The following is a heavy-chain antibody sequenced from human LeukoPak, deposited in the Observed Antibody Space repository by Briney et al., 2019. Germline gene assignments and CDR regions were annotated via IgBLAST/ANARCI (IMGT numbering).Heavy chain of an antibody. Sequence: GGSLRLSRAASGFTFSSYGMHRVREAPGKGLEWGAVIWYDGSNKYYADSVKGRFTISRDNSKNTLYLQMNSLRAEDTAVYYCAREGRCGGDCYYGYWGQGTLVTVSS. CDR2: IWYDGSNK. CDR1: GFTFSSYG. CDR3: AREGRCGGDCYYGY. V-gene: IGHV3-33*01. D-gene: IGHD2-21*02. J-gene: IGHJ4*02.